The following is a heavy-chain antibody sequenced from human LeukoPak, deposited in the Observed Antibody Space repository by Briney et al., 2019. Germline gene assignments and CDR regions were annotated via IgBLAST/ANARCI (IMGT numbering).Heavy chain of an antibody. CDR1: GFTFRSYA. Sequence: GGSLRLSCAASGFTFRSYAMHWVRQAPGKGLEWVAVISYDGSNKYYADSVKGRFTISRDNSQNTLYLQMNSLRAEDTAVYYCASQSRYGLDYWGQGSLVTVSS. V-gene: IGHV3-30-3*01. CDR3: ASQSRYGLDY. CDR2: ISYDGSNK. J-gene: IGHJ4*02. D-gene: IGHD5-12*01.